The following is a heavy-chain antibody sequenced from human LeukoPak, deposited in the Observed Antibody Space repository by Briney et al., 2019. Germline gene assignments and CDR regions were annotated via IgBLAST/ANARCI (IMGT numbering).Heavy chain of an antibody. CDR2: ISYEGSNE. CDR3: ASSSSADFAP. CDR1: GFTFSSDA. Sequence: PGGSLRLSCAASGFTFSSDAMRWGRQAPGKGLEWGGVISYEGSNEYYGDSVKGRFTITRDNSKNTLYLKMHSLRPEDTAVYYCASSSSADFAPWRQGTLVTVSS. J-gene: IGHJ5*02. D-gene: IGHD6-6*01. V-gene: IGHV3-30*04.